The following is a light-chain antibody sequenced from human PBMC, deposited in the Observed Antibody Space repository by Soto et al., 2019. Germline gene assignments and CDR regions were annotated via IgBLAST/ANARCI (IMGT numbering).Light chain of an antibody. CDR3: QQYVNWPPRHT. V-gene: IGKV3-15*01. CDR1: QSVGTD. CDR2: GAS. J-gene: IGKJ2*01. Sequence: EIVMTQSPATLSVSPGERATLSCRASQSVGTDLAWYQQKPGQGPRLLIYGASTRFSGVPARFSGSGSGTDFTLTIDSLQAEDFAIYYCQQYVNWPPRHTFGQWTKLEF.